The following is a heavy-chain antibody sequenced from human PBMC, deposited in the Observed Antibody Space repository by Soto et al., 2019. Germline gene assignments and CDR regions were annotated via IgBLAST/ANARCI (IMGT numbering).Heavy chain of an antibody. J-gene: IGHJ3*02. CDR2: LSWNSGFS. V-gene: IGHV3-9*01. CDR3: AKGRGTIVVTDAYDI. CDR1: GFSFEDYT. D-gene: IGHD3-22*01. Sequence: GGSLRLSCGGSGFSFEDYTMHWVRQAPGKGPEWVASLSWNSGFSGYADSVKGRFTISRDNAQSSVPLEMNNLRTEDTALYYCAKGRGTIVVTDAYDIWGQGTMVTVSS.